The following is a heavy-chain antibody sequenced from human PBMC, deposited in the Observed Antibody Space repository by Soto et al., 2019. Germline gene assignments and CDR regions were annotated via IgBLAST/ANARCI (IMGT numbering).Heavy chain of an antibody. Sequence: ASVKVSCKVSGYTLTELSMHWVRQAPGKGLEWMGGFDPEDGETIYAQKFQGRVTMTEDTSTDTAYMELSSLRSEDTAVYYCAKLVAAASHDAFDIWGQGTMVTVSS. D-gene: IGHD6-13*01. J-gene: IGHJ3*02. CDR3: AKLVAAASHDAFDI. CDR2: FDPEDGET. V-gene: IGHV1-24*01. CDR1: GYTLTELS.